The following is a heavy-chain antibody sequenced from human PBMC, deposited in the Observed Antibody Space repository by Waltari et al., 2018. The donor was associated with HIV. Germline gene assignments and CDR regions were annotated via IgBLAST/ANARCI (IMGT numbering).Heavy chain of an antibody. V-gene: IGHV3-53*01. Sequence: EVQLVESGGGLIQPGGSLRLSCAASGFSVSSNYMSWVRQAPGKGLELGSVSYRGGSTYYADSVKGRFTISRDNSNNTLYLQMNSLRAVDTAVYYCARGFGCGGDCYYFDYWGQGTLVTVSS. D-gene: IGHD2-21*02. CDR1: GFSVSSNY. CDR3: ARGFGCGGDCYYFDY. CDR2: SYRGGST. J-gene: IGHJ4*02.